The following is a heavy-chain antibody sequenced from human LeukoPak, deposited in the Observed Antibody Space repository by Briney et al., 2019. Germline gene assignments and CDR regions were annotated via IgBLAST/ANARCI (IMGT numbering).Heavy chain of an antibody. CDR2: IWYDGSNP. V-gene: IGHV3-33*01. CDR1: GFRFSSHG. D-gene: IGHD3-10*01. J-gene: IGHJ4*02. CDR3: ARFVGSDYTGSFDL. Sequence: GTSLRLSCAGSGFRFSSHGMHWVRQAPGKGLEWLGYIWYDGSNPDYVDPVKGRFTISRDNSKNTVYLQMNSLRVEDTAVYHCARFVGSDYTGSFDLWGQGTPVTVSS.